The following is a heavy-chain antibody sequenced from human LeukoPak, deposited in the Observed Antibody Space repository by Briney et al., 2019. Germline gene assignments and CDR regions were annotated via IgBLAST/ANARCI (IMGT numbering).Heavy chain of an antibody. V-gene: IGHV3-30-3*01. J-gene: IGHJ4*02. D-gene: IGHD4-17*01. CDR2: ISYDGSNK. CDR3: ARTVYGDYEYYFDY. CDR1: GFTFSSYA. Sequence: GRSLRLSCAASGFTFSSYAMHWVRQAPGKGLEWAAVISYDGSNKYYADSVKGRFTISRDNSKNTLYLQMNSLRAEDTAVYYCARTVYGDYEYYFDYWGQGTLVTVSS.